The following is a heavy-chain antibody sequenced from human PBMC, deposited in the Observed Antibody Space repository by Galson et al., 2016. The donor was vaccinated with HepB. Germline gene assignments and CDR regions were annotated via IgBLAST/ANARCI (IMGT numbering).Heavy chain of an antibody. CDR1: GLTFSDYY. D-gene: IGHD4-11*01. Sequence: SLRLSCAASGLTFSDYYVTWFRQAPGKGLEWVSMISSSGRTIYYADSVKGRFTVSRDNAYNSLYLQMNSLRAEDTALYYCARVISGLYGNHQTDWFDPWGQGTLVTVSS. J-gene: IGHJ5*02. CDR3: ARVISGLYGNHQTDWFDP. V-gene: IGHV3-11*01. CDR2: ISSSGRTI.